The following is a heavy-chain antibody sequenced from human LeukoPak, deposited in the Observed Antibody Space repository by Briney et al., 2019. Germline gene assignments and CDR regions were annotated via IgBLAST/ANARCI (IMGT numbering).Heavy chain of an antibody. CDR3: AKGYSYEHYYGMDV. CDR2: ISYDGSNK. CDR1: GFTFSSYG. J-gene: IGHJ6*02. V-gene: IGHV3-30*18. Sequence: PGRSLRLSCAASGFTFSSYGMHWVRQAPGKGLEWVVVISYDGSNKYYADSVKGRFTISRDNSKNTLYLQMNSLRAEDTAVYYCAKGYSYEHYYGMDVWGQGTTVTVSS. D-gene: IGHD5-18*01.